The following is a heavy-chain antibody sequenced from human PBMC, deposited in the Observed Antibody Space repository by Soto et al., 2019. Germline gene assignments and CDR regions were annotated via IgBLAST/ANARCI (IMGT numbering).Heavy chain of an antibody. J-gene: IGHJ6*02. Sequence: GGSLRLSCAASGFTFSGYAMTWVRQAPGKGLEWVSSITGSGTSTYYADSVKGRFIISRDNSKNTVSLQMNSLRADDTAVYYCGKSPDFYYYTRDVWGQGTTVTVSS. CDR1: GFTFSGYA. V-gene: IGHV3-23*01. CDR2: ITGSGTST. CDR3: GKSPDFYYYTRDV.